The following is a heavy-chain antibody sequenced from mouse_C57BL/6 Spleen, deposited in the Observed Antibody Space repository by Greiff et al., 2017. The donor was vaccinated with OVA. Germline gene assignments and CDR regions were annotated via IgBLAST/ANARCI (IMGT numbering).Heavy chain of an antibody. V-gene: IGHV3-6*01. D-gene: IGHD3-2*02. CDR1: GYSITSGYY. Sequence: VQLKESGPGLVKPSQSLSLTCSVTGYSITSGYYWNWIRQFPGNKLEWMGYISYDGSNNYNPSLKNRISITRDTSKNQFLLKLNSVTTEDTATYYCARGAQVFAYWGQGTLVTVSA. CDR3: ARGAQVFAY. J-gene: IGHJ3*01. CDR2: ISYDGSN.